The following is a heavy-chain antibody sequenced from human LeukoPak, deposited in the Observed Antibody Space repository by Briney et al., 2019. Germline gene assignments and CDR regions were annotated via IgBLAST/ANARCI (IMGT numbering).Heavy chain of an antibody. CDR2: ISYDGSNK. CDR1: GCTFSSYG. Sequence: PGRSLRLSCAASGCTFSSYGMHWVRQAPGKGLKWVAVISYDGSNKYYADSVKGRFTISRDNSKNTLYLQMNSLRAEDTAVYYCARDGSGSYYSGRYMDVWGKGTTVTVSS. V-gene: IGHV3-30*03. D-gene: IGHD3-10*01. CDR3: ARDGSGSYYSGRYMDV. J-gene: IGHJ6*03.